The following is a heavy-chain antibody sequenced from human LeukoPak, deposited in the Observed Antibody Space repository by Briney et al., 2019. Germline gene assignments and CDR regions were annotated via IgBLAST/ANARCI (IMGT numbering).Heavy chain of an antibody. Sequence: GGSLRLSCAASGFTVSDNYMSWVRQAPGKGLEWVSVIYIDGTTYYADSLKGRFTISRDKSKNTLYLQMSSLRADDTAVYYCARGGYCSSTSCFEYYYMDVWGKGTTVTVSS. CDR3: ARGGYCSSTSCFEYYYMDV. V-gene: IGHV3-66*01. CDR2: IYIDGTT. J-gene: IGHJ6*03. D-gene: IGHD2-2*01. CDR1: GFTVSDNY.